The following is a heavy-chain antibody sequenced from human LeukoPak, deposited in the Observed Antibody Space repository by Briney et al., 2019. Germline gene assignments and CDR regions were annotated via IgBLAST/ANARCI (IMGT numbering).Heavy chain of an antibody. D-gene: IGHD6-13*01. Sequence: SETLKLNCAISGGSISSSTWWSSVRQPPGKGLEWIGNIYYTGSTFYNPSLNSRVTITVDTSKNQFSLKLNSVSAADTAVYFCATLVYSSSWYVYFDFWGQ. V-gene: IGHV4-39*01. CDR2: IYYTGST. CDR1: GGSISSSTW. CDR3: ATLVYSSSWYVYFDF. J-gene: IGHJ4*02.